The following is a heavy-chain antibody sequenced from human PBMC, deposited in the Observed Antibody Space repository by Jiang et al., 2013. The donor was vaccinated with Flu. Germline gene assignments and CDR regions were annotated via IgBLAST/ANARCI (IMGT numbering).Heavy chain of an antibody. V-gene: IGHV4-61*01. Sequence: GLLKPSETLSLTCTVSGGSVSSGSYYWSWIRQPPGKGLEWIGYIYYSGSTNYNPSLKSRVTISVDTSKNQFSLKLSSVTAADTAVYYCARDRHVDTAMNLYYFDYWGQGTLVTVSS. CDR2: IYYSGST. CDR3: ARDRHVDTAMNLYYFDY. CDR1: GGSVSSGSYY. D-gene: IGHD5-18*01. J-gene: IGHJ4*02.